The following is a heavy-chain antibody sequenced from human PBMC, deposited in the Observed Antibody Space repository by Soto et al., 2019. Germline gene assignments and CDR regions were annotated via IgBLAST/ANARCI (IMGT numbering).Heavy chain of an antibody. CDR3: ARAQSSGNYYSDY. V-gene: IGHV3-7*01. CDR2: IKGDGSDA. J-gene: IGHJ4*02. D-gene: IGHD1-26*01. CDR1: GFTLSNFY. Sequence: GGSLRLSCAASGFTLSNFYISWVRQAPGKGLEWLGNIKGDGSDAHYVDSVKGRFTISRDNSKNTLYLQMSSLRAEDTAVYYCARAQSSGNYYSDYWGQGTLVTVSS.